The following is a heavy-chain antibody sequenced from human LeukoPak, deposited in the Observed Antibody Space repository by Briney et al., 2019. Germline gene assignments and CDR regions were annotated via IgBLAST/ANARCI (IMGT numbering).Heavy chain of an antibody. V-gene: IGHV1-46*01. CDR1: GYTFTSYY. J-gene: IGHJ6*03. CDR2: INPSGGST. D-gene: IGHD3-9*01. Sequence: ASVKVSCKASGYTFTSYYMHWVRQAPGQGLEWMGIINPSGGSTSYAQKFQGRVTMTRDMSTSTVYMELSSLRSEDTTVYYCARDPSPHDILTGYYLYYYMDVWGKGTTVTVSS. CDR3: ARDPSPHDILTGYYLYYYMDV.